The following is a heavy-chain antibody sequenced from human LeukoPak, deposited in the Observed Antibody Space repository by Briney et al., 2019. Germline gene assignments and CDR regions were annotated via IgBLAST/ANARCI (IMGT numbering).Heavy chain of an antibody. Sequence: GGSLRLSCTASGFTFSSYWMHWVRQAPGKGLVWVSRINSAGISTNYADSVKGRFTISRDNAKNTLYLQMNSLRAEDTAIYYCARDIAAAVDYWGRGTLVTVSS. D-gene: IGHD6-13*01. V-gene: IGHV3-74*01. J-gene: IGHJ4*02. CDR2: INSAGIST. CDR1: GFTFSSYW. CDR3: ARDIAAAVDY.